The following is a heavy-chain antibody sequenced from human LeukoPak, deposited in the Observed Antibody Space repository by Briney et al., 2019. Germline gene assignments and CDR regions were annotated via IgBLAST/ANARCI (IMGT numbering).Heavy chain of an antibody. J-gene: IGHJ5*02. D-gene: IGHD2-15*01. Sequence: GGSLRLSCAASGFTFSSYSMNWVRQAPGKGLEWVSSISTSSIYIYYADSVKGRFTISRDNAKNSLYLQMNSLRAEDTALYYCARDATYCAGGSCSRFDPWGQGTLVTVSS. CDR3: ARDATYCAGGSCSRFDP. CDR1: GFTFSSYS. CDR2: ISTSSIYI. V-gene: IGHV3-21*01.